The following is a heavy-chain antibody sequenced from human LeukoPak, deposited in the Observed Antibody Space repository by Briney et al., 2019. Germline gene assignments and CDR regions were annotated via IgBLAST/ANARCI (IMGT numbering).Heavy chain of an antibody. J-gene: IGHJ6*02. CDR2: IWYDGSNK. CDR3: ARDPNTYYDFWSGYYNMRGYYYYGMDV. D-gene: IGHD3-3*01. CDR1: GFTFSSYG. V-gene: IGHV3-33*01. Sequence: GRSLRLSCAASGFTFSSYGMHWVRQAPGKGLEWVAVIWYDGSNKYYADSVKGRFTISRDSSKNTLYLQMNSLRAEDTAVYYCARDPNTYYDFWSGYYNMRGYYYYGMDVWGQGTTVTVSS.